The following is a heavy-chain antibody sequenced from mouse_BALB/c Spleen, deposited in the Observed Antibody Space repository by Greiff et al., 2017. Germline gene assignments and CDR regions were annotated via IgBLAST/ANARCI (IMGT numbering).Heavy chain of an antibody. Sequence: VQLKESGAELVKPGASVTLSCTASGFNIKDTYMHWVKQRPEQGLEWIGRIDPANGNTKYDPKFQGKATITADTSSNTAYLQLSSLTSEDTAVYYCARDYDYDGVAYWGQGTLVTVSA. V-gene: IGHV14-3*02. D-gene: IGHD2-4*01. CDR1: GFNIKDTY. J-gene: IGHJ3*01. CDR2: IDPANGNT. CDR3: ARDYDYDGVAY.